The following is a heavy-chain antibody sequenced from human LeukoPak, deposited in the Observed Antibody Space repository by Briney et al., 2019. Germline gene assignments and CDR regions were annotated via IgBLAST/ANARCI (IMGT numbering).Heavy chain of an antibody. CDR1: GFTVSSNY. CDR2: IYSGGST. Sequence: GGSLRLSCAASGFTVSSNYMSWVRQAPGKGLEWVSVIYSGGSTYYADSVKGRFTISRDNSKNTLYLQMNSLRAEDTAVYYCARDLRYFDWLLSHYYCYYGMDVWGQGTTVTVSS. V-gene: IGHV3-66*01. D-gene: IGHD3-9*01. CDR3: ARDLRYFDWLLSHYYCYYGMDV. J-gene: IGHJ6*02.